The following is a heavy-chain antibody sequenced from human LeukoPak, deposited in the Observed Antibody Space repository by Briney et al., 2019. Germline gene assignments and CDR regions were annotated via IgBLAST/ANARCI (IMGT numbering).Heavy chain of an antibody. J-gene: IGHJ4*02. V-gene: IGHV1-2*06. D-gene: IGHD2-15*01. Sequence: GASVKVSCKASGYTFTGHYMHWVRQAPGQGLEWMGRINPNSGGTNYAQKFQARVTMTRDTSISTAYMELSRLRSDDTAVYYCARTWRYCSGGSCYTWDYWGQGTLVTVSS. CDR3: ARTWRYCSGGSCYTWDY. CDR2: INPNSGGT. CDR1: GYTFTGHY.